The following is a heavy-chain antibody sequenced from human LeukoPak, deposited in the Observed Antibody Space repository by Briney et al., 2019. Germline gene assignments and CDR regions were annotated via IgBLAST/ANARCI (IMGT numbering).Heavy chain of an antibody. V-gene: IGHV3-7*01. J-gene: IGHJ3*02. CDR3: ARVPRPRGGDTPPDAFDI. CDR2: IKQDGTEK. D-gene: IGHD6-25*01. CDR1: GFTFSDYY. Sequence: PGGSLRLSCAASGFTFSDYYMSWIRQAPGKGLEWVANIKQDGTEKYYVDSVKGRFTISRDNAKNSLFLRMNSLRAEDTAVYYCARVPRPRGGDTPPDAFDIWGQGTRVTVSS.